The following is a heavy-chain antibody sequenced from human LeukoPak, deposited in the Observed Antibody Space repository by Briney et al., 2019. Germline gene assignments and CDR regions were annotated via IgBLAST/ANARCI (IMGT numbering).Heavy chain of an antibody. CDR2: ISASGSNI. CDR1: GFPFSSYS. Sequence: TGGSLRLSCAASGFPFSSYSTNWVRQAPGKGLEWVSYISASGSNIYYLDAVKGRFTVSRDNAMNSLFLQMNRPRAEDTAIYYCVRVKGTYFDFWGQGTLVTVSS. CDR3: VRVKGTYFDF. J-gene: IGHJ4*02. V-gene: IGHV3-48*01. D-gene: IGHD1-1*01.